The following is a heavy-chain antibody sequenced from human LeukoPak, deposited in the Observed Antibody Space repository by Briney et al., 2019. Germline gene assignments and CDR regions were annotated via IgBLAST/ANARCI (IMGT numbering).Heavy chain of an antibody. D-gene: IGHD2-2*01. V-gene: IGHV4-4*02. CDR2: IYHSGST. Sequence: SGTLSLTCAVSGGSISSSNWWSWVRQPPGKGLEWIGEIYHSGSTNYNPSLKSRVTMSVDTSKNQFSLKLSSVTAADTAVYYCAGEIVVVPAAIMDYYYGMDFWGQGTTVTVSS. J-gene: IGHJ6*02. CDR3: AGEIVVVPAAIMDYYYGMDF. CDR1: GGSISSSNW.